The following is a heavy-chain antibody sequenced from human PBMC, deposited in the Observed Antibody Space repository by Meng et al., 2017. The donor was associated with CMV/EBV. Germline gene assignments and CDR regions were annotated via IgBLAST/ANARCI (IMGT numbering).Heavy chain of an antibody. CDR2: IYSGGST. Sequence: GESLKISCAASGFTVSSNYMSWVRQAPGKGLEWVSVIYSGGSTYYADSVKGRFTISRDNSKNTLHLQMNSLRAEDTAVYYCARSRTPRGKGAEMDVWGQGTTVTVSS. CDR3: ARSRTPRGKGAEMDV. CDR1: GFTVSSNY. J-gene: IGHJ6*02. D-gene: IGHD1-26*01. V-gene: IGHV3-53*01.